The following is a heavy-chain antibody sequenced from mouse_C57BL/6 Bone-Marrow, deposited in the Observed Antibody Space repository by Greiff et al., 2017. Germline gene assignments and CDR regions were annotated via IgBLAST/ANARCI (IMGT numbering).Heavy chain of an antibody. CDR3: TTYRDYFDY. Sequence: EVMLVESGAELVRPGASVKLSCTASGFNIKDDYMHWVKQRPEQGLEWIGWIDPENGDTEYASKFQGKATITADTSSNTAYLQLSSLTSEDTAVYYCTTYRDYFDYWGQGTTRTVSS. CDR2: IDPENGDT. CDR1: GFNIKDDY. V-gene: IGHV14-4*01. J-gene: IGHJ2*01.